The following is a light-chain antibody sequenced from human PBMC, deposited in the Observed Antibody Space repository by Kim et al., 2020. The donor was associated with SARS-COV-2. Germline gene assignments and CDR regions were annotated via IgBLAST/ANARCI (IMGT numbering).Light chain of an antibody. V-gene: IGKV1-5*03. Sequence: SVGDRVTITCRASQSITTWLAWYQQKPGKAPKVLSYKASTLESGVPARFSGSGAGTEFTLTVFSLQPDDFATYYSQQYSGYPYTFGQGTMLDI. CDR1: QSITTW. CDR2: KAS. J-gene: IGKJ2*01. CDR3: QQYSGYPYT.